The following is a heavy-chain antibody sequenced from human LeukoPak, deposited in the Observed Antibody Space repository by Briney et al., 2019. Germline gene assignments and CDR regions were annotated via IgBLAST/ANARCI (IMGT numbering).Heavy chain of an antibody. CDR1: GYSFTDYY. J-gene: IGHJ5*02. CDR2: INLNSGGT. Sequence: ASVKVSCKTSGYSFTDYYMHWVRQAPGQELEWMGWINLNSGGTSSAQKFQGRVTMTRDTSITTVYMEVNWLTSDDTAMYYCARADRLHGGPYLIGPWGQGTLVTVSS. D-gene: IGHD3-16*01. CDR3: ARADRLHGGPYLIGP. V-gene: IGHV1-2*02.